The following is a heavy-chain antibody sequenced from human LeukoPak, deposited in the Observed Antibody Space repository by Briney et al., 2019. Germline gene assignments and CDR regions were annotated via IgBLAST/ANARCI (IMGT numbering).Heavy chain of an antibody. J-gene: IGHJ4*02. CDR1: GFTFSSYS. Sequence: GGSLRLSCAASGFTFSSYSMNWVRQAPGKGLEWVSSISSSSSYIYYADSVKGRFTISRDNAKNSLYLQMNSLKTEDTAVYYCTSFRFGGSGSYFPNYWGQGTLVTVSS. CDR3: TSFRFGGSGSYFPNY. V-gene: IGHV3-21*04. CDR2: ISSSSSYI. D-gene: IGHD3-10*01.